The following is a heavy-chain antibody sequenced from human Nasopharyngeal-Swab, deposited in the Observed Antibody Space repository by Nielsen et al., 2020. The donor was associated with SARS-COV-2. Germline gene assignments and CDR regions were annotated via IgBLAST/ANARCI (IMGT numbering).Heavy chain of an antibody. CDR1: GYIFTSYD. CDR2: IGAYNGNT. CDR3: ARHGVADDY. V-gene: IGHV1-18*01. Sequence: ASVKVSCKASGYIFTSYDISWVRQARGQGLEWMGWIGAYNGNTNYAQKFQDRVTMTTDTYTSTVYMELRNLRSDDTAVYYCARHGVADDYWGQGTLVTVSS. D-gene: IGHD3-3*01. J-gene: IGHJ4*02.